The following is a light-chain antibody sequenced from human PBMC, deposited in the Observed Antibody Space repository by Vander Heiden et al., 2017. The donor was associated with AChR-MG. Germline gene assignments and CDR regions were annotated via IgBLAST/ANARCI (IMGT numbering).Light chain of an antibody. CDR2: GAS. Sequence: EMVLTQSPGTLSLSPGQRATLSCRASQSVTNNYLAWYQQKPGQAPRLLIYGASSRATGIPDRFSGSGSGTDFTLTISGLESADFAVYYCQQYGTSFTFGGGTKVGIK. CDR1: QSVTNNY. CDR3: QQYGTSFT. J-gene: IGKJ4*01. V-gene: IGKV3-20*01.